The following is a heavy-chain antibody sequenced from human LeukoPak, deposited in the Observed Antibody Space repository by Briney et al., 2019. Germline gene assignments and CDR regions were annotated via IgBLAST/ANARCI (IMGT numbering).Heavy chain of an antibody. D-gene: IGHD5-12*01. Sequence: SVKVSSKASGGTFSSYAISSVRQAPGQGLEWMGGIIPIFGTPNYAQKFQGRVTITADKSTSTAYMELSSLRSEDTAVYYCARVGKVGDSGYDLWGQGTLVTVSS. CDR2: IIPIFGTP. J-gene: IGHJ4*02. CDR3: ARVGKVGDSGYDL. CDR1: GGTFSSYA. V-gene: IGHV1-69*06.